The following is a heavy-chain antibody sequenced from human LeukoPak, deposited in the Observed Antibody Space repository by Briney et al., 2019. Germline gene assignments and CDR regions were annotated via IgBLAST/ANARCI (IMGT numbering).Heavy chain of an antibody. CDR3: ARTQLYCSGGSCYGWFDP. CDR2: IIPIFGTA. V-gene: IGHV1-69*13. Sequence: ASVKVSCKASGGTFSSYAISWVRQAPGQGLEWMGGIIPIFGTANYAQKFQGRVTITADESTSTAYMELSSLRSEDTAVYYCARTQLYCSGGSCYGWFDPWGQGTLVTVSS. CDR1: GGTFSSYA. J-gene: IGHJ5*02. D-gene: IGHD2-15*01.